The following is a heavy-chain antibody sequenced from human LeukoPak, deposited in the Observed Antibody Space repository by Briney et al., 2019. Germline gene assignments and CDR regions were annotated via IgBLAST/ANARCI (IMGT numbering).Heavy chain of an antibody. CDR3: ARDGSGDEFFDY. Sequence: GGSLRLSCAASGFTFRSYWMSWVRHAPGKGLEWVANINQDGSEKYYVDSVKGRFTISRDNAKNSLFLQMNSLRAEDTAVYYCARDGSGDEFFDYWGRGTLVTVSS. V-gene: IGHV3-7*03. D-gene: IGHD5-12*01. CDR2: INQDGSEK. J-gene: IGHJ4*02. CDR1: GFTFRSYW.